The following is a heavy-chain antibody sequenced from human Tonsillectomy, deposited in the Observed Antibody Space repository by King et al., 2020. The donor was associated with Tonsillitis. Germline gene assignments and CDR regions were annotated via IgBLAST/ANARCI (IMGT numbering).Heavy chain of an antibody. Sequence: QLQESCPGLVKPSETLSLTCTVSGGSISSSSYYWGWIRQPPGKGLEWIGSIYYSGSAYYNPSLKSRVTISVDTSKNQFSLKLSSVTAADTAVYYCARTPDDYGDYEDYYYGTDVWGQGTTVTVSS. J-gene: IGHJ6*02. CDR3: ARTPDDYGDYEDYYYGTDV. V-gene: IGHV4-39*07. CDR1: GGSISSSSYY. D-gene: IGHD4-17*01. CDR2: IYYSGSA.